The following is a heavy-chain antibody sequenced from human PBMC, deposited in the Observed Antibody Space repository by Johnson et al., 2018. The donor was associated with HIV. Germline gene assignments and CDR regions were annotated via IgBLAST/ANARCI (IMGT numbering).Heavy chain of an antibody. CDR1: GFTFSSYG. J-gene: IGHJ3*02. CDR2: IRYDGSDK. CDR3: AKWKYGSGDNCYSEFGVFDDAFDI. V-gene: IGHV3-30*02. Sequence: QVQLVESGGGVVQPGGSLRLSCAGSGFTFSSYGMHWVRQAPGKGLEWVSFIRYDGSDKHYADSVKGRFTISRDNSKNTVYLETNSLRPEDTAVYYCAKWKYGSGDNCYSEFGVFDDAFDIWGQGTMVTVSP. D-gene: IGHD2-15*01.